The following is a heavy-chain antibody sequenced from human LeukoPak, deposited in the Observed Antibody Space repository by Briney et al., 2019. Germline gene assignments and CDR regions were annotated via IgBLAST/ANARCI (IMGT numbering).Heavy chain of an antibody. J-gene: IGHJ6*02. V-gene: IGHV1-3*01. CDR1: GYTFTSYA. Sequence: EASVKVSCKASGYTFTSYAMHWVRQAPGQRLEWMGWINAGNGNTKYSQKFQGRVTMTRNTSISTAYMELSSLRSEDTAVYYCAIDSGSYYYYYGMDVWGQGTTVTVSS. CDR2: INAGNGNT. CDR3: AIDSGSYYYYYGMDV. D-gene: IGHD1-26*01.